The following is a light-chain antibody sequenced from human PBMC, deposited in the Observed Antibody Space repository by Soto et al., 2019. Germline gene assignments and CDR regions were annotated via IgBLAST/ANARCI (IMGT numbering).Light chain of an antibody. CDR1: QSISGW. J-gene: IGKJ2*01. CDR2: DAS. V-gene: IGKV1-5*01. Sequence: DIQMTQSPSNLSESVGDRVTITCRASQSISGWLAWYQQRPGKAPKVLIYDASKLQSGVPPRFSGSGSGTKITLTISSRQNDDFATYYCQRYDRFSTYSFGQRTKLDI. CDR3: QRYDRFSTYS.